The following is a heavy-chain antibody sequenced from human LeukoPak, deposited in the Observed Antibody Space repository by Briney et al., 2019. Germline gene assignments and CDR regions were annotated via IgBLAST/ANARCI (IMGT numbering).Heavy chain of an antibody. J-gene: IGHJ4*02. CDR3: ARGHSYYGSGSPDD. Sequence: AVKVSCKASGGTFSSYAISWVRQAPGQGLEWMGGIIPIFGTANYAQKFQGRVTITADKSTSTAYMELSSLRSEDTAVYYCARGHSYYGSGSPDDWGQGTLVTVSS. CDR2: IIPIFGTA. V-gene: IGHV1-69*06. CDR1: GGTFSSYA. D-gene: IGHD3-10*01.